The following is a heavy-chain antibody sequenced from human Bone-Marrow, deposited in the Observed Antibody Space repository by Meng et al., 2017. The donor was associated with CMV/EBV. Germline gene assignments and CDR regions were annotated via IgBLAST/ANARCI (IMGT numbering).Heavy chain of an antibody. Sequence: SCYWGWIRQPPGKGLEWIGYIYCSGSTNYSPSLKSRVTISVDTSKDQFSLKLSSVTAADTAVYYCARGRNYYDSSGYYSASGGDFDYWGQGTLVTVSS. CDR3: ARGRNYYDSSGYYSASGGDFDY. CDR2: IYCSGST. J-gene: IGHJ4*02. V-gene: IGHV4-59*01. CDR1: SCY. D-gene: IGHD3-22*01.